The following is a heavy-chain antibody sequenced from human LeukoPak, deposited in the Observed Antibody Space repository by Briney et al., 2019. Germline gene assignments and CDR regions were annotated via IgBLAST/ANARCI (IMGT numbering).Heavy chain of an antibody. Sequence: SEALSLTCTVSGGSISSGSYYWSWIRQPPGKGLEWIGYIYYSGSTNYNPSLKSRVTISVDTSKNQFSLKLSSVTAADTAVYYCARDPRAHPPITMVRGVKDGFDYWGQGTLVTVSS. J-gene: IGHJ4*02. CDR1: GGSISSGSYY. V-gene: IGHV4-61*01. CDR3: ARDPRAHPPITMVRGVKDGFDY. D-gene: IGHD3-10*01. CDR2: IYYSGST.